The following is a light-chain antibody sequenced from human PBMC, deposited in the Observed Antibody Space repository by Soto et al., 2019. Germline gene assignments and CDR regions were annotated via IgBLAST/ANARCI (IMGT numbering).Light chain of an antibody. CDR1: QSVSSSF. CDR3: QQRSSWPLT. Sequence: EIVLTQSPGTLALSPGERATLSCRASQSVSSSFLAWYQQKLGQAPRLLIYGKSSRSTGIPDRFSGSGSGTDFTLTITTLEPEDFAVYYCQQRSSWPLTFGGGTKVENK. V-gene: IGKV3D-20*02. J-gene: IGKJ4*01. CDR2: GKS.